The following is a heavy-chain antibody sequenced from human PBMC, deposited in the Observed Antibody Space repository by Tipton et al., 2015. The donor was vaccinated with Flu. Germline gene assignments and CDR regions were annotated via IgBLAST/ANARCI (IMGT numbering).Heavy chain of an antibody. CDR3: ARHTGDSVRGVIDY. Sequence: LSCTISADSISSDYYWGWIRQPPGKGLEWIGNIFRTGTTYRNPSLKSRVTISVDTSKNQFSLRLSSVTAADTAVYYCARHTGDSVRGVIDYWGQGTLVTVSS. J-gene: IGHJ4*02. CDR2: IFRTGTT. V-gene: IGHV4-38-2*02. D-gene: IGHD3-10*02. CDR1: ADSISSDYY.